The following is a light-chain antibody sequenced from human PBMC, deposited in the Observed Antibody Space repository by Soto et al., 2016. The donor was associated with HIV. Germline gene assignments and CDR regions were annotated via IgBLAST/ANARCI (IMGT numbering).Light chain of an antibody. CDR2: MDK. V-gene: IGLV3-21*02. Sequence: SFVLTQPPSVSVAPGETAIITCGGDDIGSKSVHWYQQRPGQAPFLVLYMDKDRPSGIPERLSGSNSGDTATLTINRVEAGDEADYFCQVWDYWHEHPVIFGGGTKLTVL. J-gene: IGLJ2*01. CDR1: DIGSKS. CDR3: QVWDYWHEHPVI.